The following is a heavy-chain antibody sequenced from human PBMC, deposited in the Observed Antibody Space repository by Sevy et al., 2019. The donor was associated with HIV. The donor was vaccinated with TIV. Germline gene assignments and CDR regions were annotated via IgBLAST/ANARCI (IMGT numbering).Heavy chain of an antibody. J-gene: IGHJ4*02. V-gene: IGHV3-30*03. CDR3: ARDAGYSTAWYPGY. CDR1: GFTFSTHG. D-gene: IGHD6-19*01. Sequence: GGSLRLSCAASGFTFSTHGMHWLRQAPGKGLEWVAVISYDGSDKYYVDSVKGRFTISRDNSKNTLYLQMNGLRAEDTALYYCARDAGYSTAWYPGYWGQGTLVTVSS. CDR2: ISYDGSDK.